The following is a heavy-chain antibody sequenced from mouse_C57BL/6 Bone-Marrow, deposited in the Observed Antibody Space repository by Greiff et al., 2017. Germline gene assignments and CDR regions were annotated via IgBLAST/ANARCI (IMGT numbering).Heavy chain of an antibody. CDR2: IDPENGDT. V-gene: IGHV14-4*01. CDR1: GFNIKDDY. Sequence: VQLQQSGAELVRPGASVKLSCTASGFNIKDDYMHWVKQRPEQGLEWIGWIDPENGDTEYASKFQGKATITADTSSNTAYLQLSSLTSEDTAVYYGTTEKGYDGSSSLYAMDDWGQGTSVTVSS. J-gene: IGHJ4*01. D-gene: IGHD1-1*01. CDR3: TTEKGYDGSSSLYAMDD.